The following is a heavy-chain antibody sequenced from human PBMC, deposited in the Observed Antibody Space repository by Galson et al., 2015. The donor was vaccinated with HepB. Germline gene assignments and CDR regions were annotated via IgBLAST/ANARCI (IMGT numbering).Heavy chain of an antibody. V-gene: IGHV3-23*01. D-gene: IGHD2-21*02. Sequence: SLRLSCAASGFTFNNYVMNWVRQAPGKGLEWVSSISGSGDSTYYADSVRGRFTISRDNSKNTLYLQMNSLRAEDTAVYYCAKVDGNCGGDCFRDFDSWGQGTLVTVSS. CDR3: AKVDGNCGGDCFRDFDS. CDR2: ISGSGDST. J-gene: IGHJ4*02. CDR1: GFTFNNYV.